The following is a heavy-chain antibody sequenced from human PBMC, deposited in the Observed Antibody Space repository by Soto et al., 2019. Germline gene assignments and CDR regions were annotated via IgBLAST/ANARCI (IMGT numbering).Heavy chain of an antibody. CDR3: AKDLVKLLYNV. J-gene: IGHJ4*02. CDR2: ISGSGGST. V-gene: IGHV3-23*01. Sequence: GGSLRLSCAASGFSFSSYAISWVRQAPGKGLEWVSAISGSGGSTYYADSVKGRFTISRDNSKNTLYLQMNSLRAEDTAVYYWAKDLVKLLYNVWRQRSLDTFSS. CDR1: GFSFSSYA. D-gene: IGHD3-10*01.